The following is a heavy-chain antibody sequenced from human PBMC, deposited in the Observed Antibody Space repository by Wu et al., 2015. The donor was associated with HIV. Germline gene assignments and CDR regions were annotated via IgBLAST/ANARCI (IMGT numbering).Heavy chain of an antibody. CDR3: ASGDYGPEYYFDY. J-gene: IGHJ4*02. CDR2: INYSGST. Sequence: WIGYINYSGSTYYDPSLKSRLTISVDTSNSQFSLKLNSVTAADTAVYYCASGDYGPEYYFDYWGQGTLVTVSS. V-gene: IGHV4-59*08. D-gene: IGHD4/OR15-4a*01.